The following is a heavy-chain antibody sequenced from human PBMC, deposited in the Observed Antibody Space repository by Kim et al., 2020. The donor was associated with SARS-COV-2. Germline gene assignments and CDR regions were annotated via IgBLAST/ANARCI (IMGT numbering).Heavy chain of an antibody. Sequence: GSTYYAESVKGRFTISGDNSKNTLYLQMNSLRAEDTAVYYCTNQVVYFDYWGQGTLVTVSS. V-gene: IGHV3-23*01. J-gene: IGHJ4*02. CDR3: TNQVVYFDY. D-gene: IGHD2-15*01. CDR2: GST.